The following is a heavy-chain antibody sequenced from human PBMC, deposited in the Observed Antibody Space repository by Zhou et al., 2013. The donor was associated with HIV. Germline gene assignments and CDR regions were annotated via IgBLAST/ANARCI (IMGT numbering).Heavy chain of an antibody. D-gene: IGHD3-22*01. Sequence: QVQLQESGPGLVKPSETLSLTCAVSGYSISSGYYWGWIRQPPGKGLEWSGSIYHSGSTYYNPSLKSRVTISVDTSKNHFTLKLNSVTAADTAVYYCARNYDSSGYYPYDAFDIWGQGTMVTGLF. J-gene: IGHJ3*02. CDR1: GYSISSGYY. CDR2: IYHSGST. V-gene: IGHV4-38-2*01. CDR3: ARNYDSSGYYPYDAFDI.